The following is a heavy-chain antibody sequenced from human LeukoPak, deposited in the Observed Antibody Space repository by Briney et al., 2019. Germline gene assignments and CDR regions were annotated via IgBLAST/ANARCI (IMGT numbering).Heavy chain of an antibody. Sequence: GGSLRLSCAASGFTVSSNYMSWVRQAPGKGLEWVSVIYSGGSTYYADSVKGRFTISRDNSENTLYLQMNSLRAEDTAVYYCARARSTPAGFAFDIWGQGTMVTVSS. CDR1: GFTVSSNY. V-gene: IGHV3-53*01. CDR2: IYSGGST. J-gene: IGHJ3*02. CDR3: ARARSTPAGFAFDI.